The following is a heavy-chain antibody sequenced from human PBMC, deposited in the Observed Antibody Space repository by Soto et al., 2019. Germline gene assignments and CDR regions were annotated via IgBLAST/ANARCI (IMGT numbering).Heavy chain of an antibody. CDR1: GGTFSSYA. CDR2: IIPIFGTA. CDR3: ARDTTSANYDFWSGYYTNYYYGMDV. J-gene: IGHJ6*02. D-gene: IGHD3-3*01. V-gene: IGHV1-69*13. Sequence: SVKVSCKASGGTFSSYAISWVRQAPGQGLEWMGGIIPIFGTANYAQKFQGRVTITADESTSTAYMELSSLRSEDTAVYYCARDTTSANYDFWSGYYTNYYYGMDVWGQGTTVTVSS.